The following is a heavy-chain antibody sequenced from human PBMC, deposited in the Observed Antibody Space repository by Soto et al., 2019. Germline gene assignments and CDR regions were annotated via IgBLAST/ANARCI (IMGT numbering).Heavy chain of an antibody. D-gene: IGHD7-27*01. CDR3: ARHWQTGDLRAEYWYFDL. Sequence: SETLSLTCTVSGGSISSYYWSWIRQPPGKGLEWIGYIYYSGSTNYNPSLKSRVTISVDTSKNQFSLKLSSVTAADTAVYYCARHWQTGDLRAEYWYFDLWGRGTLVTVSS. CDR1: GGSISSYY. V-gene: IGHV4-59*08. J-gene: IGHJ2*01. CDR2: IYYSGST.